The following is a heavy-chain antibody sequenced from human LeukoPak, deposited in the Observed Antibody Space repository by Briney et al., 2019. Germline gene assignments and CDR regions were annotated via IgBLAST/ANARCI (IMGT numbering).Heavy chain of an antibody. CDR1: GGSFSGYY. CDR2: INHSGST. CDR3: ARGHDTMVRGVMRPFDY. V-gene: IGHV4-34*01. Sequence: SETLSLTCAVYGGSFSGYYWSWIRQPPGKGLEWTGEINHSGSTNYNPSLKSRVTISVDTSKNQFSLKLSSVTAADTAVYYCARGHDTMVRGVMRPFDYWGQGTLVTVSS. J-gene: IGHJ4*02. D-gene: IGHD3-10*01.